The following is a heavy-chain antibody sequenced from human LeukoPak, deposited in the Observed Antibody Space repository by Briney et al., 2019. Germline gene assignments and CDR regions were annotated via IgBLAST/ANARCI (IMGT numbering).Heavy chain of an antibody. V-gene: IGHV4-59*01. J-gene: IGHJ4*02. CDR3: ARAPPYYYDSSGLYLDY. Sequence: SETLSLTCTVSGGSISSYYWSWIRQPPGKGLEWIGYIYYSGSTNYNPSLKSRVTISVDTSKNQFSLKLSSVTAADTAVYYCARAPPYYYDSSGLYLDYWGQGTLVTVSS. CDR2: IYYSGST. CDR1: GGSISSYY. D-gene: IGHD3-22*01.